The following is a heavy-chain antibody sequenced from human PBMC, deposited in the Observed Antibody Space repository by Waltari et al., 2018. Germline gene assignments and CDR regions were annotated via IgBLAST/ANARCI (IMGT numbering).Heavy chain of an antibody. Sequence: QLQQSGPGLVQPSGTLSLTCAVSGDSMSSTYWWSWVRQSPGKGLEWIGQVHGSGKTNYNPSFASRVSVTLHTSANQFSLRVTSATAADTAVYYCGRDRGRGLYLDSWGQGTLVTVAP. D-gene: IGHD2-15*01. J-gene: IGHJ4*02. V-gene: IGHV4-4*02. CDR1: GDSMSSTYW. CDR2: VHGSGKT. CDR3: GRDRGRGLYLDS.